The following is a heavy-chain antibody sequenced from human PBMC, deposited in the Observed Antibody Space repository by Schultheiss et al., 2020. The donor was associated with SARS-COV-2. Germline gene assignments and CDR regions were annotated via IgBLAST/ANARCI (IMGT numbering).Heavy chain of an antibody. Sequence: SETLSLTCTVSGGSISSGGYYWSWIRQPAGKGLEWIGRIYTSGSTNYNPSLKSRVTISVDTSKNQFSLKLSSVTAADTAVYYCARETTPKPYYYYYFYMDVWGKGTTVTVSS. D-gene: IGHD4-11*01. CDR1: GGSISSGGYY. CDR3: ARETTPKPYYYYYFYMDV. CDR2: IYTSGST. J-gene: IGHJ6*03. V-gene: IGHV4-61*02.